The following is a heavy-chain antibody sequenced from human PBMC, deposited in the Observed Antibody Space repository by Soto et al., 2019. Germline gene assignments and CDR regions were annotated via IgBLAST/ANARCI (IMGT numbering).Heavy chain of an antibody. J-gene: IGHJ4*02. CDR3: ARVTDILTGYYDY. V-gene: IGHV3-64*01. Sequence: EVQLVESGGGLVQPGGSLRLSCAASGFTFSSYAMHWVRQAPGKGLEYVSAISSNGGSTYYANSVKGRFTISRDNSTNTLYLQMGSLRAEDMAVYYCARVTDILTGYYDYWGQGTLVTVSS. CDR1: GFTFSSYA. CDR2: ISSNGGST. D-gene: IGHD3-9*01.